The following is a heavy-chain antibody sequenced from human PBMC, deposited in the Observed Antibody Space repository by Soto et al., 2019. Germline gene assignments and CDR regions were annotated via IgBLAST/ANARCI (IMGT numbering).Heavy chain of an antibody. D-gene: IGHD6-6*01. J-gene: IGHJ5*02. V-gene: IGHV4-59*11. CDR2: IFYNGFT. CDR1: GGSINNHY. Sequence: PSETLSLTCAVSGGSINNHYWSWIRQPPGKGLEWIEYIFYNGFTNYNPSLKSRVTMSVDTSKNQFSLNLNSTTAADTAVYYCAREGYSSSSFDPWGQGTLVTVSS. CDR3: AREGYSSSSFDP.